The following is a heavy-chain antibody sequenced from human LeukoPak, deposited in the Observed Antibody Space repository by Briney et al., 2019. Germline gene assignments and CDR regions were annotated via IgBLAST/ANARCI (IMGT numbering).Heavy chain of an antibody. CDR3: AKDQVISGSEASDI. J-gene: IGHJ3*02. V-gene: IGHV3-30*02. CDR1: GFTFSSYG. CDR2: IRYDGSNK. D-gene: IGHD2-21*01. Sequence: GGPLRLSCAASGFTFSSYGMHWVRQAPGKGLEWVAFIRYDGSNKYYADSVKGRFTISRDNSKNTLYLQMNSLRADDTAVYYCAKDQVISGSEASDIWGQGTMVTVSS.